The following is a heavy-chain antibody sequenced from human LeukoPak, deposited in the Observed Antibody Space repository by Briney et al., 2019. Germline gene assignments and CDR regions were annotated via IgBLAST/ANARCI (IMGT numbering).Heavy chain of an antibody. V-gene: IGHV3-21*04. Sequence: PGGSLRLSCAASGFTFSSYSMNWVRQAPGKGLEWVSSISSSSSYTYYADSVKGRFTISRDNAKNSLYLQMNGLRAEDTAVYYCARGTPFGGYWGQGTLVTVSS. CDR1: GFTFSSYS. CDR2: ISSSSSYT. CDR3: ARGTPFGGY. D-gene: IGHD3-16*01. J-gene: IGHJ4*02.